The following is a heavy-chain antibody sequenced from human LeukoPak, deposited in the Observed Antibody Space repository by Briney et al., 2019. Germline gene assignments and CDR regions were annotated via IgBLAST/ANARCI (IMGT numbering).Heavy chain of an antibody. CDR3: ARVSELTPLSSGTSLSTVYYGMDV. CDR2: IYYSGST. D-gene: IGHD1-7*01. Sequence: SETLSLTCTVSGGSISSGDYYWSWIRQPPGKGLEWIGYIYYSGSTYYNPSLKSRVTISVDTSKNQFSLKLSSVTAADTAVYYCARVSELTPLSSGTSLSTVYYGMDVWGQGTTVTVSS. J-gene: IGHJ6*02. CDR1: GGSISSGDYY. V-gene: IGHV4-30-4*01.